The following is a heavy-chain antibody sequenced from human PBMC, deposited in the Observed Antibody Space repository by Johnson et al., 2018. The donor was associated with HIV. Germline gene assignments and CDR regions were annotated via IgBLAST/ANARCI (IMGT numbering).Heavy chain of an antibody. Sequence: QVQLVESGGGVVQPGGSLRLSCAASGFTFSSYGMHWVRQAPGKGLEWVAFIHYDGSNKYYADSVKGRFTISRDNSKNTVYLQMNSLRAEDTAVYYCAKRVHSYGYAGAFDIWGQGTMVTVSS. CDR2: IHYDGSNK. J-gene: IGHJ3*02. D-gene: IGHD5-18*01. CDR3: AKRVHSYGYAGAFDI. CDR1: GFTFSSYG. V-gene: IGHV3-30*02.